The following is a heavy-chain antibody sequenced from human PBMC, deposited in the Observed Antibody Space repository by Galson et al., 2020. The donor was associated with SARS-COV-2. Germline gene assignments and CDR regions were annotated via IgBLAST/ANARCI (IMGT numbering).Heavy chain of an antibody. Sequence: SETLSLTCAVSGGSISSGGYYWSWIRQHPGKGLEWIGYIYYSGSTYYNPSLKSRVTISVDTSKNQFSLKLSSVTAADTAVYYCARVSYDVGFGNRINWFDPWGQGTLVTGSS. D-gene: IGHD5-12*01. CDR1: GGSISSGGYY. CDR3: ARVSYDVGFGNRINWFDP. V-gene: IGHV4-31*11. CDR2: IYYSGST. J-gene: IGHJ5*02.